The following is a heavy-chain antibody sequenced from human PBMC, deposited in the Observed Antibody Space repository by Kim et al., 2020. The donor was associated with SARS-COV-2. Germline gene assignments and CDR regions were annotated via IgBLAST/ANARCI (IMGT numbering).Heavy chain of an antibody. V-gene: IGHV3-23*01. J-gene: IGHJ1*01. Sequence: ADSVKGRFTITRDNSKNTLYPQMNSLRAEDTAVYYCAKDPYCGGDCYSQHWGQGTLVTVSS. D-gene: IGHD2-21*02. CDR3: AKDPYCGGDCYSQH.